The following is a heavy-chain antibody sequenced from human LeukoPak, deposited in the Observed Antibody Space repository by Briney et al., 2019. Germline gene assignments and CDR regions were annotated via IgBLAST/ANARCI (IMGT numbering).Heavy chain of an antibody. J-gene: IGHJ6*02. Sequence: SGGSLRLSCAASGFTFTAYAMSWVRQAPGEGLEWVSTISDRGDSTYYADSVKGRFTISRDNSKDTVFLQLNSLRVEDTALYYCTKGTIELGVWGQGTTVTVSS. CDR1: GFTFTAYA. D-gene: IGHD4/OR15-4a*01. CDR3: TKGTIELGV. V-gene: IGHV3-23*01. CDR2: ISDRGDST.